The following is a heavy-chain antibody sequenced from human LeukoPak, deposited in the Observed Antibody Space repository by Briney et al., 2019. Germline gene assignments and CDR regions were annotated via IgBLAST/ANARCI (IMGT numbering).Heavy chain of an antibody. V-gene: IGHV3-43*02. J-gene: IGHJ6*04. Sequence: PGGSLRLSCAASGFTFDDYAMHWVRQGPGKGMEWLSLISGNGGKIYYAKSVKGRFTISRDNNKNSLYLQMNNLTTEDTALYYCAKDREGTMMIFGVAITDYYYRMDVWGKGTTVAVSS. CDR1: GFTFDDYA. CDR3: AKDREGTMMIFGVAITDYYYRMDV. CDR2: ISGNGGKI. D-gene: IGHD3/OR15-3a*01.